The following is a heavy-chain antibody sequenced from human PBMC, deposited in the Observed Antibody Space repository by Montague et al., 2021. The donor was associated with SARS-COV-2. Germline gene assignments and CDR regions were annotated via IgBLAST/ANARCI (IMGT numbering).Heavy chain of an antibody. CDR1: GDSISSSSYY. Sequence: SETLSLTCTVAGDSISSSSYYWSWIRQPPGGGLEWIGSISYSGSTYYNPSFKSRVTISVDTSKTQFSLKLSSVTAADTAVYSCASRVHPGFRSGAIDYWGQGTLVTVSS. CDR3: ASRVHPGFRSGAIDY. CDR2: ISYSGST. D-gene: IGHD6-19*01. J-gene: IGHJ4*02. V-gene: IGHV4-39*01.